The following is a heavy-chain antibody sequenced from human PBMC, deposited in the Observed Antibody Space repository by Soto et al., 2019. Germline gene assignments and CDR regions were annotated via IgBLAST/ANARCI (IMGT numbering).Heavy chain of an antibody. Sequence: PGGSLRLSCAASRFTFSTYEMNWVRQAPGKGLEWVSYISSSGSTIYYADSMKGRFTISRDNAKNSLYLQMNSLRAEDTAVYYCARGGHCSSTSCYLGYYYYGMDVWGQGTTVTVSS. CDR1: RFTFSTYE. D-gene: IGHD2-2*01. CDR2: ISSSGSTI. CDR3: ARGGHCSSTSCYLGYYYYGMDV. J-gene: IGHJ6*02. V-gene: IGHV3-48*03.